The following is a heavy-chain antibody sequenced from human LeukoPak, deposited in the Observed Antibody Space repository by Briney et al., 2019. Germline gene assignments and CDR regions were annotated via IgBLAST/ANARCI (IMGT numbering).Heavy chain of an antibody. CDR2: IYYRGST. J-gene: IGHJ4*02. CDR3: ARGYGGYSFDY. Sequence: SETLSLTCAVYGGSFSGYYWSWIRQPPGKGLEWIGYIYYRGSTNYNPSLKSRVTISVDTSKNQFSLKLSSVTAADTAVYYCARGYGGYSFDYWGQGTLVTVSS. CDR1: GGSFSGYY. D-gene: IGHD5-12*01. V-gene: IGHV4-59*01.